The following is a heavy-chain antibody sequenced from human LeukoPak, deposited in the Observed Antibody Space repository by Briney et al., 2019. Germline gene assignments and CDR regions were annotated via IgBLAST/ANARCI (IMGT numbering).Heavy chain of an antibody. CDR1: GGTFNSYA. CDR3: ARDTGSSPGDY. CDR2: INPNSGGT. D-gene: IGHD1-26*01. V-gene: IGHV1-2*02. Sequence: ASVKVSCKASGGTFNSYAISWVRQAPGQGLEWMGWINPNSGGTNYAQKFQGRVTMTRDTSISTAYMELSRLRSDDTAVYYCARDTGSSPGDYWGQGTLVTVSS. J-gene: IGHJ4*02.